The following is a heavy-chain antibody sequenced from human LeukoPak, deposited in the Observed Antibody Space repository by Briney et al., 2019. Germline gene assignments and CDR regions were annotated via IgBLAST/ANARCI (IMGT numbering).Heavy chain of an antibody. D-gene: IGHD6-13*01. CDR2: VSYSRST. CDR1: GVSISGYY. CDR3: ARDRGSAGGFDF. J-gene: IGHJ4*02. Sequence: SETLSLTCTVSGVSISGYYWSWIRQPPGKGLEWIAFVSYSRSTNYNPSLKNRVTISRDTSKNQLSLKLSSVTAADTAVYYCARDRGSAGGFDFWGQGALVTVSS. V-gene: IGHV4-59*01.